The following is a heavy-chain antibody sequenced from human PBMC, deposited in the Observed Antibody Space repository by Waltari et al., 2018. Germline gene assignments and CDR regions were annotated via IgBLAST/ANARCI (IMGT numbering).Heavy chain of an antibody. CDR3: ARDDTADLNDAFDI. Sequence: QVQLQESGPGLVKPSETLSLTCTVSGGSISSYYWSWIRQPPGKGLEWIGYIYYSGSTNYNPSLKSRVTISVDTSKNQFSLKLSSVTAADTAVYYCARDDTADLNDAFDIWGQGTMVTVSS. V-gene: IGHV4-59*01. CDR2: IYYSGST. D-gene: IGHD2-2*02. J-gene: IGHJ3*02. CDR1: GGSISSYY.